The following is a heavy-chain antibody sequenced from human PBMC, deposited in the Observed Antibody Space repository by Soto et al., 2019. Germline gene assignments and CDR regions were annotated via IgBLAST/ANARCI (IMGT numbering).Heavy chain of an antibody. V-gene: IGHV3-30*18. D-gene: IGHD3-22*01. Sequence: GGSLRLSCAASGFTFSSYGMHWVRQAPGKGLEWVAVISYNGSNKYYADSVKGRFTISRDNSKNTLYLQMNSLRAEDTAVYYCAKDWASLIVVANFDYWGQGTLVTVSS. J-gene: IGHJ4*02. CDR1: GFTFSSYG. CDR3: AKDWASLIVVANFDY. CDR2: ISYNGSNK.